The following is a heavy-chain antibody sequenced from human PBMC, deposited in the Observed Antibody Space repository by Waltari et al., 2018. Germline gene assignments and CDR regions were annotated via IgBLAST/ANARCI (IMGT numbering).Heavy chain of an antibody. Sequence: EVHLVQSGGGLVQPGRSLRLSCTSSGFTFDDYAMTWYRQAPGHGLEWVGFIRTKLYGAPTEDAASVEGRFTISRDDSKGIAYLHLNGLKTEDTGVYYCARVLESSGFNFDSWGQGTLVTVSS. J-gene: IGHJ4*02. CDR3: ARVLESSGFNFDS. V-gene: IGHV3-49*03. CDR1: GFTFDDYA. CDR2: IRTKLYGAPT. D-gene: IGHD6-19*01.